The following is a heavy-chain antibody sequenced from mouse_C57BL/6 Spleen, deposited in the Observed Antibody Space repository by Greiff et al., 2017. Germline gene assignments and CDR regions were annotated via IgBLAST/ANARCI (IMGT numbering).Heavy chain of an antibody. J-gene: IGHJ4*01. V-gene: IGHV2-6-1*01. D-gene: IGHD1-1*01. Sequence: VKLMESGPGLVAPSPSLSITCTVSGFSLTSYGVHWVRQPPGKGLEWLVVIWRDGSTTYNSALNSRLSSSKDNSKGQVVLKMNSLQTDDTAMYYGARHRSTTDYDAMGYWGQGTSVTVYS. CDR3: ARHRSTTDYDAMGY. CDR1: GFSLTSYG. CDR2: IWRDGST.